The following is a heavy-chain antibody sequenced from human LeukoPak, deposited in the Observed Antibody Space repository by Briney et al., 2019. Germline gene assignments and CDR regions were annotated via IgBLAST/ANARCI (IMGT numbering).Heavy chain of an antibody. D-gene: IGHD1-1*01. J-gene: IGHJ4*02. CDR3: AKDQQLEPFHY. CDR2: IQYDGSNK. Sequence: GSLRLSCAASGFTFSTYGMHWVRQAPGKGLEWVAFIQYDGSNKFYADSVKGRFTTSRDNSKNALYLQMNSLRAEDTAMYYCAKDQQLEPFHYWGQGTLVTVSS. V-gene: IGHV3-30*02. CDR1: GFTFSTYG.